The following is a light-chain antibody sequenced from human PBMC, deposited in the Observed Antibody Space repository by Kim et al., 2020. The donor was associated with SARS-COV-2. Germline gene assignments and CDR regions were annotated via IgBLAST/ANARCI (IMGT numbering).Light chain of an antibody. J-gene: IGKJ4*01. CDR1: IRSS. CDR3: QQYYSLPLT. Sequence: IRSSLAWYQQKSGNAPKLLLHSASNLQSGVPSKLSGSGSGTDFTLTISSLQPEDFATYYCQQYYSLPLTFGGGTKVDIK. CDR2: SAS. V-gene: IGKV1-NL1*01.